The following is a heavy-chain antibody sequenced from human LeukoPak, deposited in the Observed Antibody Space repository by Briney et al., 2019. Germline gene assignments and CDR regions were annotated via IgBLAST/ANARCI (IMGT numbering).Heavy chain of an antibody. CDR1: GGTFSSYA. CDR3: ARDYYGSGSYYPAFDY. Sequence: ASVKVSCKASGGTFSSYAMHWVRQAPGQRLEWMGWINAGNGNTKYSQKFQGRVTITRDTSASTAYMELSSLRSEDTAVYYCARDYYGSGSYYPAFDYWGQGTLVTVSS. D-gene: IGHD3-10*01. CDR2: INAGNGNT. V-gene: IGHV1-3*01. J-gene: IGHJ4*02.